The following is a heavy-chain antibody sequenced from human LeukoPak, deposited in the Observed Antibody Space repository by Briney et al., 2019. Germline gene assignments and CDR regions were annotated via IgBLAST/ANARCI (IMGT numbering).Heavy chain of an antibody. V-gene: IGHV4-59*08. CDR3: ARLLSGTTLDY. J-gene: IGHJ4*02. Sequence: SETQSLTCTVSGASISSYYWSWIRQPPGKGLEWIGYIYYSGITNYNPSLKSRVTMSVDTSKNQFSLRLSSVTAADTAVYYCARLLSGTTLDYWGQGTLVTVSS. D-gene: IGHD4-17*01. CDR1: GASISSYY. CDR2: IYYSGIT.